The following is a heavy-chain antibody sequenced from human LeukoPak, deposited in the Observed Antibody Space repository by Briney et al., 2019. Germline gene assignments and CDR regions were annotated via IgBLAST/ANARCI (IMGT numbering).Heavy chain of an antibody. CDR2: IRHDGSDK. J-gene: IGHJ4*02. V-gene: IGHV3-30*02. Sequence: PGGSLRLSCAASGFTFGGYGMHWVRQAPGKGLEWVAFIRHDGSDKYHADSVKGRFTISRDDSKNTLYLQMDSLRAEDMAVYYCAKLDYGGNGDYWGQGTLVTVSS. D-gene: IGHD4-23*01. CDR1: GFTFGGYG. CDR3: AKLDYGGNGDY.